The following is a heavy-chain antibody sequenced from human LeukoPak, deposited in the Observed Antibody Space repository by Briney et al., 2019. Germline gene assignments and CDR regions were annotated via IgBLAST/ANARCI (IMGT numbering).Heavy chain of an antibody. D-gene: IGHD5-12*01. J-gene: IGHJ4*02. Sequence: SETLSLTCTVSGGSISPYYWSWIRQPPGKGLEWIGYMHSSGIANSNPSLKSRATISVDTSKNQFSLKLSSVTAADTAVYYCARMGGYSGYATHWGQGSLVTVSS. CDR1: GGSISPYY. V-gene: IGHV4-59*08. CDR3: ARMGGYSGYATH. CDR2: MHSSGIA.